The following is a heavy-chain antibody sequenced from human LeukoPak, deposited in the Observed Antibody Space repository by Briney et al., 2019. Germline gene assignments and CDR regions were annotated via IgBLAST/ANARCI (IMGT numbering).Heavy chain of an antibody. CDR2: INPNSGGT. CDR3: ARVRYNWNDEVSAFDI. V-gene: IGHV1-2*02. J-gene: IGHJ3*02. D-gene: IGHD1-1*01. Sequence: ASVKVSCKASGYTFTGYYMHWVRQAPGQGLEWMGWINPNSGGTNYAQKFQGRVTMTRDTSISTAYMELSRLRSDDTAVYYCARVRYNWNDEVSAFDIWGQGTMVTVSS. CDR1: GYTFTGYY.